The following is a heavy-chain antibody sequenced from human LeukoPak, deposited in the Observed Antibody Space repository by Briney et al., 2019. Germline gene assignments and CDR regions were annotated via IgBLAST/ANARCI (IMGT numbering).Heavy chain of an antibody. CDR2: IYYSGDT. D-gene: IGHD2-8*01. Sequence: PSETLSLTCTVSRGSITDSTYYWGWIRQPPGKGLEWIGTIYYSGDTFYNPSLKSRFTLSVDTSKNQFSLKVFSVTAADTAVYYCARLPGYCTFGSCHLDSWGQGTLVTVSS. CDR1: RGSITDSTYY. CDR3: ARLPGYCTFGSCHLDS. V-gene: IGHV4-39*01. J-gene: IGHJ4*02.